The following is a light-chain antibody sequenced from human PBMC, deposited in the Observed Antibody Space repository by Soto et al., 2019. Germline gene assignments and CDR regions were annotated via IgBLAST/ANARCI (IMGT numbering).Light chain of an antibody. CDR1: QSPLHTDVKTY. CDR2: EVS. V-gene: IGKV2D-29*02. CDR3: MRSVQPPIT. Sequence: DIVMSQTPLSLSVTPGQPASISCESSQSPLHTDVKTYLNWNLQKPGQSPQPVIYEVSKRFSGVPDRFSGSGSGTDFTLKISRVEAEDVGVYYCMRSVQPPITFGQGTRLEIK. J-gene: IGKJ5*01.